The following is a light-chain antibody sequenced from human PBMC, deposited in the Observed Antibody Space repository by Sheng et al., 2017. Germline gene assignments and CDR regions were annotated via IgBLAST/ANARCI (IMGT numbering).Light chain of an antibody. J-gene: IGLJ2*01. Sequence: SYELTQPPSVSVSPGQTASITCSGDKLGDKYACWYQQKAGQSPELVIYQDNKRPSGIPERFSGSNSGNTATLTISGTQAMDEADYHCQAWDSSTAKVVFGGGTKLTVL. CDR3: QAWDSSTAKVV. CDR1: KLGDKY. CDR2: QDN. V-gene: IGLV3-1*01.